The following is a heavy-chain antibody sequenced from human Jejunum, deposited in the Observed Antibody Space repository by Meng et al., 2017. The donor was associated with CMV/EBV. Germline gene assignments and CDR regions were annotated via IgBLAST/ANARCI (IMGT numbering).Heavy chain of an antibody. Sequence: CPCSGRSVTSGAYYWSWIRPHPGKGLEWIGYIYYHGSTYYHPSLKSPITISLDTSRNQFSLKLSSVTAADTAVYYCARTSRIHNFAFWGQGTLVTVSS. D-gene: IGHD1-14*01. CDR3: ARTSRIHNFAF. V-gene: IGHV4-31*01. J-gene: IGHJ4*02. CDR2: IYYHGST. CDR1: GRSVTSGAYY.